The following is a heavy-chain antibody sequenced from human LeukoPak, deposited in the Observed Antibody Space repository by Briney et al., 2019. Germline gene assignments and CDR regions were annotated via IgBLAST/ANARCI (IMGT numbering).Heavy chain of an antibody. CDR1: GGSFSIYY. J-gene: IGHJ2*01. CDR2: IYYSGST. V-gene: IGHV4-59*01. Sequence: SETLSLTCTVSGGSFSIYYWSWIRQPPGKGLEGIGYIYYSGSTNYNASLKRRVTMLVATSKTQFSLSLSSVTAADTAVYYCARGGFSGGILRYFDLWGRGTLVTVSS. CDR3: ARGGFSGGILRYFDL. D-gene: IGHD2-15*01.